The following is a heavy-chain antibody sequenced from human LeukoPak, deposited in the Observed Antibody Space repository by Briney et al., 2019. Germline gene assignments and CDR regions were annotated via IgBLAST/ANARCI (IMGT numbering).Heavy chain of an antibody. CDR3: ARDGQFYYFDY. CDR1: GYSFTGYY. CDR2: INPKSGGT. V-gene: IGHV1-2*02. D-gene: IGHD5-24*01. Sequence: GASVKVSCKASGYSFTGYYMHWVRQAPGQGLEWMGWINPKSGGTNYTQKFQGRVTMTRDTSISTAYMELSRLRSDDTAVYYCARDGQFYYFDYWGQGTLVTVSS. J-gene: IGHJ4*02.